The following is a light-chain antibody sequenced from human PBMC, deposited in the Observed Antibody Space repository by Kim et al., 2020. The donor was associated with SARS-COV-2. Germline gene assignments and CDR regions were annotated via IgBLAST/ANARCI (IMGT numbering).Light chain of an antibody. CDR2: GAS. Sequence: EIVLTQSPGTLSLSPGERATLSCRASQSITRNFLTWYHHKPGQAPRLLIYGASTRATGIPDRFSGSGSGTDFTLTISGLEPEDFAVYYCQYVGTTSWTFGQGTKVDIK. CDR1: QSITRNF. J-gene: IGKJ1*01. V-gene: IGKV3-20*01. CDR3: QYVGTTSWT.